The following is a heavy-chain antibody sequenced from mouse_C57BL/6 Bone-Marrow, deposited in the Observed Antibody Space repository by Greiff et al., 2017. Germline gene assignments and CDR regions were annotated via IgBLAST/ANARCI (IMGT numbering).Heavy chain of an antibody. Sequence: QVQLKQSGAELARPGASVKLSCKASGYTFTSSGISWVKQRTGQGLEWIGEIYPRSGNTYYNEKFKGKATLTADKSSSTAYMELRSLTSEYTAVYYCTTSGFFFADWGQGTLVTVSA. D-gene: IGHD1-1*01. J-gene: IGHJ3*01. CDR2: IYPRSGNT. V-gene: IGHV1-81*01. CDR3: TTSGFFFAD. CDR1: GYTFTSSG.